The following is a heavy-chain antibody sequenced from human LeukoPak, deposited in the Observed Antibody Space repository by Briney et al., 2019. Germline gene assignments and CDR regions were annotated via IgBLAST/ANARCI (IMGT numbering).Heavy chain of an antibody. J-gene: IGHJ3*02. D-gene: IGHD3-22*01. CDR3: ARDPLDYEHAFDI. Sequence: PSETLSLTCTVSGGSISSGGYYWSWIRQHPGKGLEWIGYIYYSGSTYYNPSLKSRVTISVDTSKNQFSLKLSSVTAADTAVYYCARDPLDYEHAFDIWGQGTMVTVSS. CDR1: GGSISSGGYY. CDR2: IYYSGST. V-gene: IGHV4-31*03.